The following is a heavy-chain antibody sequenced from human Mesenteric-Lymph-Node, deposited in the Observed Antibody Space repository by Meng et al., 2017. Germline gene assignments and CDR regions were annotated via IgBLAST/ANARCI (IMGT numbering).Heavy chain of an antibody. Sequence: SETLSLTCTVSGGSVSSGSYYWSWIRQPPGKGLEWIGYIYYSGSTNYNPSLNSRVSISLDTSKNHLSLRLSSVSAADTAVYYCARHYNSGTYPLDYWGQGTLVTVSS. V-gene: IGHV4-61*03. CDR1: GGSVSSGSYY. D-gene: IGHD3-10*01. J-gene: IGHJ4*02. CDR3: ARHYNSGTYPLDY. CDR2: IYYSGST.